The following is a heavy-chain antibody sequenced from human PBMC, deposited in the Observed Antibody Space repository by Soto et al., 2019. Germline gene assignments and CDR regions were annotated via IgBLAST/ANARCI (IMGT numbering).Heavy chain of an antibody. CDR2: MNPDSANT. CDR1: GYAFTSYA. D-gene: IGHD3-10*01. J-gene: IGHJ4*02. Sequence: ASVKVSCKASGYAFTSYAIHWVRQAPGQRLEWMGWMNPDSANTGYTQKFQGRVTMTSNTSISTAYMELSSLKSEDTAVYYCARGAPYYYDSGSYYILDFWGQGTLVTVSS. V-gene: IGHV1-8*02. CDR3: ARGAPYYYDSGSYYILDF.